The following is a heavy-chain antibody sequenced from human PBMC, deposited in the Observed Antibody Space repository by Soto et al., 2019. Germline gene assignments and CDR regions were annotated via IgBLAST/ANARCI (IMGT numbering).Heavy chain of an antibody. CDR3: ARDRPIAARYYYYGMDV. CDR2: IYYSGST. V-gene: IGHV4-59*01. J-gene: IGHJ6*02. CDR1: GGSISSYY. Sequence: PETLSLTCTVSGGSISSYYWSWIRQPPGKGLEWIGYIYYSGSTNYNPSLKSRVTISVDTSKNQFSLKLSSVTAADTAVYYCARDRPIAARYYYYGMDVWGQGTTVTVSS. D-gene: IGHD6-6*01.